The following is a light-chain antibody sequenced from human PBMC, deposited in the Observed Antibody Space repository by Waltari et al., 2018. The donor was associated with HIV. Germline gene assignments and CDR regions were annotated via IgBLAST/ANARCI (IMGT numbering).Light chain of an antibody. J-gene: IGLJ2*01. CDR1: SPNIGAGYD. Sequence: QSVLTQPPSVSGAPGQRVTITCTGTSPNIGAGYDVHWYQQLPGPAPTLLIYGTNNRPSGVPDRFSGSKSGTSASLAITGLQAEDEAEYYCQSYDSSLSGWVVFGGGTKVTVL. V-gene: IGLV1-40*01. CDR2: GTN. CDR3: QSYDSSLSGWVV.